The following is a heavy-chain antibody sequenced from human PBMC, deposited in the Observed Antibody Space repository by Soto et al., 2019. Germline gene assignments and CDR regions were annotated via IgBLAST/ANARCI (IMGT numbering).Heavy chain of an antibody. CDR1: GGTFSSYT. Sequence: SVKVSCKASGGTFSSYTISWVRQAPGQGLEWMGRIIPILGIANYAQKFQGRVTITADKSTSTAYMELSSLRSEDTAVYYCAKDPYLYNWNSRSPSWFDPWGQGTLVTVSS. V-gene: IGHV1-69*04. CDR3: AKDPYLYNWNSRSPSWFDP. J-gene: IGHJ5*02. CDR2: IIPILGIA. D-gene: IGHD1-7*01.